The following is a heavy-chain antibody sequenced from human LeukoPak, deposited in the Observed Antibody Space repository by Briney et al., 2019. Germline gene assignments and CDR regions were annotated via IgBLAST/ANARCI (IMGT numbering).Heavy chain of an antibody. Sequence: GGSLRLSCAASGFTFSSYGMHWVRQAPGKGLEWVAVISYDGSNKYYADSVKGRFTISRDNSKNTLHLQMNSLRAEDTAVYYCATLKTLSGSPLDYWGQGTLVTVSS. D-gene: IGHD3-22*01. CDR3: ATLKTLSGSPLDY. J-gene: IGHJ4*02. CDR2: ISYDGSNK. V-gene: IGHV3-30*03. CDR1: GFTFSSYG.